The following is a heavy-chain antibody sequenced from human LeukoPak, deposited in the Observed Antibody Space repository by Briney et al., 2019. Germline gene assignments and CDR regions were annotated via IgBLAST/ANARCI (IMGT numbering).Heavy chain of an antibody. CDR1: GFTFSSYM. D-gene: IGHD1-26*01. V-gene: IGHV3-48*02. Sequence: PGGSLRLSCAASGFTFSSYMMNWVRQAPGKGLEWVSYINSNSRTIYYADSVKGRFTVSRDNAKNSLYLQMNSLRDEDTAVYYCAGDPTISGSYSDYWGQGTLVTVSS. J-gene: IGHJ4*02. CDR3: AGDPTISGSYSDY. CDR2: INSNSRTI.